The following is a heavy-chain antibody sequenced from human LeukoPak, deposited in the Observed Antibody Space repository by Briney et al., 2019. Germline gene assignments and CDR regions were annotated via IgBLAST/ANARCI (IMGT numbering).Heavy chain of an antibody. Sequence: SETLSLTCTVSGGSISSDGYFWSWIRQHPGKGLEWVGYIYYSGSTYYYNPSLKSRITMSVDTSKNQFSLTLTSVTAADTAVYYCARDVGGKYYFDYWGQGTLVTVSS. CDR2: IYYSGSTY. V-gene: IGHV4-31*03. CDR1: GGSISSDGYF. J-gene: IGHJ4*02. D-gene: IGHD2-15*01. CDR3: ARDVGGKYYFDY.